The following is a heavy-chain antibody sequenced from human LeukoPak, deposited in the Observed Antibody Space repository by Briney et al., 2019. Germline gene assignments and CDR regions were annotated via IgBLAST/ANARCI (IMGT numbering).Heavy chain of an antibody. CDR3: AGGARRQQPFDY. Sequence: LEWDSVIYSGGSTYYADSVKGRFTISRDNSKNTLYLQMNSLRAEDTAVYYCAGGARRQQPFDYWGQGTLVTVSS. V-gene: IGHV3-66*01. D-gene: IGHD6-13*01. CDR2: IYSGGST. J-gene: IGHJ4*02.